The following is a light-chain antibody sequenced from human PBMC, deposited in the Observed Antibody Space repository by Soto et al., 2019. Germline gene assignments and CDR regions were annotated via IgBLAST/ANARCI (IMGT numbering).Light chain of an antibody. Sequence: EIVMTQSPATLSVAPGERVTFSCRASQGVSRKLAWYQQKPGQAPRLLIYAASTRATGVSARFSGSGSGTEFTLTISSLQSEDFTIYYCQYYNNWLATFGGGTKVDI. CDR3: QYYNNWLAT. J-gene: IGKJ4*01. CDR2: AAS. V-gene: IGKV3-15*01. CDR1: QGVSRK.